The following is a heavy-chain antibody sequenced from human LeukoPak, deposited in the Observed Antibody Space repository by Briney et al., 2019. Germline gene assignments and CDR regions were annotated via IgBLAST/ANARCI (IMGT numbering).Heavy chain of an antibody. CDR1: GFTFRSYV. Sequence: GGSLRLSCAASGFTFRSYVMSWVRLAPGKGLEWVSAISGSGDRTYYADSVKGRFTISRDNSKNTLYRQMNGLRAEDTAVYYCAKDQGYYYGSGSSYFDYWGQGTLVTVSS. CDR3: AKDQGYYYGSGSSYFDY. D-gene: IGHD3-10*01. J-gene: IGHJ4*02. V-gene: IGHV3-23*01. CDR2: ISGSGDRT.